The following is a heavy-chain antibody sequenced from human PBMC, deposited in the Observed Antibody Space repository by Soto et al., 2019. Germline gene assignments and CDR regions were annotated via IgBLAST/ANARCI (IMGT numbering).Heavy chain of an antibody. CDR3: TRDRSPFDP. CDR1: GYSFTSFW. J-gene: IGHJ5*02. V-gene: IGHV5-10-1*03. D-gene: IGHD3-22*01. Sequence: EVQLVQSGAEVKKPGESLRISCKGSGYSFTSFWISWVRQMPGKGLEWMGRIDPSDSETNYSPSFQGHFTFSADKSISTVFLEWSSIKASDTAIYYCTRDRSPFDPWGQGTLVTVAS. CDR2: IDPSDSET.